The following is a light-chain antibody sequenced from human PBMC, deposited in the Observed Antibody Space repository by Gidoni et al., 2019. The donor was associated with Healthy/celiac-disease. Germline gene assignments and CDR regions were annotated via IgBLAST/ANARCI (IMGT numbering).Light chain of an antibody. J-gene: IGKJ1*01. CDR2: DAS. V-gene: IGKV1-5*01. CDR1: QSISSW. Sequence: DIQMTQSPSTLSASVGDRVTITCRASQSISSWLAWYQQKPGKATKLLIYDASSLESGVPSRFSGSGSGTEFTLTISSLQPDDFATYYCQQYNSAWTFGQGTKVEIK. CDR3: QQYNSAWT.